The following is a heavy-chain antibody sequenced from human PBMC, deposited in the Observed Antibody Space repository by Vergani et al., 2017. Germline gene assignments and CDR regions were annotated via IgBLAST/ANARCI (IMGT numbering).Heavy chain of an antibody. V-gene: IGHV4-34*01. J-gene: IGHJ6*03. Sequence: QVQLQQWGAGLLKPSETLSLTCAVYGGSFSGYYWSWIRQPPGKGLEWIGEINHSGSTNYNPSLKSRVTISVDTSKNQCSLKLSSVTAADTAVYYCARGGYCSGGSCYSLSNYMDVWGKGTTVTVSS. CDR1: GGSFSGYY. CDR2: INHSGST. D-gene: IGHD2-15*01. CDR3: ARGGYCSGGSCYSLSNYMDV.